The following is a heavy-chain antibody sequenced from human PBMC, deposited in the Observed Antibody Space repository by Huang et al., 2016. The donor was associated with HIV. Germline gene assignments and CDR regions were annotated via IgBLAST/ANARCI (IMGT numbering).Heavy chain of an antibody. Sequence: QPQLQESGPGLVKPSETLSLTCTVSGGSISSSSYYWGWIRQPPGKMLEWIGSIHYKWVNYYNPSLKIRVTISVDTSKNQFSLKLSSVTAADTAVYYCARHSDDFWSGYSYFDYWGQGTLVPVSS. CDR2: IHYKWVN. CDR3: ARHSDDFWSGYSYFDY. V-gene: IGHV4-39*01. D-gene: IGHD3-3*01. J-gene: IGHJ4*02. CDR1: GGSISSSSYY.